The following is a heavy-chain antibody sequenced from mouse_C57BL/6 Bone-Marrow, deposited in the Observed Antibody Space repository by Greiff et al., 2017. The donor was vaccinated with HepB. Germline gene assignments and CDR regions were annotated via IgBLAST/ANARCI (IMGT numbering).Heavy chain of an antibody. D-gene: IGHD1-1*01. CDR1: GYTFTSYW. CDR2: IDPNSGGI. J-gene: IGHJ2*01. CDR3: ARPVVGGDFDY. V-gene: IGHV1-72*01. Sequence: VQLQQSGAELVKPGASVKLSCKASGYTFTSYWMPWVQQRPGRGLEWIGRIDPNSGGIKYNEKFKSKATWTVDKPSSTGYMQLSSLTSEDSAVYKCARPVVGGDFDYWGQGTTLTVSS.